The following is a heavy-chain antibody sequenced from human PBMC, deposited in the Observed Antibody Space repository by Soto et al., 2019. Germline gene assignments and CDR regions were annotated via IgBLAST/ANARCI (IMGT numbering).Heavy chain of an antibody. D-gene: IGHD6-13*01. CDR2: IWYDGSNK. CDR1: GFTFSSYG. Sequence: QVQLVESGGGVVQPGRSLRLSCAASGFTFSSYGMHWVRQAPGKGLEWVAVIWYDGSNKYYADSVKGRFTISRDNSKNQLDLQMNSLSAEDTAVYYCARSKVSSSGYVGYWGQGTLVTVSS. J-gene: IGHJ4*02. CDR3: ARSKVSSSGYVGY. V-gene: IGHV3-33*01.